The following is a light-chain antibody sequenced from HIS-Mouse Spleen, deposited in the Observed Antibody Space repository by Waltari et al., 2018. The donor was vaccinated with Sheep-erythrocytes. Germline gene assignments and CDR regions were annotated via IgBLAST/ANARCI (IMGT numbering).Light chain of an antibody. J-gene: IGKJ4*01. CDR3: QQANSFRHS. CDR2: AAS. CDR1: QGISSW. Sequence: DIQMTQSPSSVSSSVGDRVTITCRASQGISSWLAWYQQKPVKAPTLLIYAASSLPSGVPSRFSGSRSGTDFALTISSLQPEEFATYYCQQANSFRHSFGGGTKVEIK. V-gene: IGKV1-12*01.